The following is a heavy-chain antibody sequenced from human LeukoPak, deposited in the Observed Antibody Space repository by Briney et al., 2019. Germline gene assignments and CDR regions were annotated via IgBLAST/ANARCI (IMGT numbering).Heavy chain of an antibody. D-gene: IGHD5-18*01. CDR3: ARAPDTAIPYMDV. CDR1: GDSISSINW. Sequence: SGTLSLTCAVSGDSISSINWWTWVRLSPEKGLEWIGEIHHSGKTNYNPSPKSRVNISLDKSKNHFSLRVNSVVAADTAIYYCARAPDTAIPYMDVWGKGTTVTVSS. J-gene: IGHJ6*03. CDR2: IHHSGKT. V-gene: IGHV4-4*02.